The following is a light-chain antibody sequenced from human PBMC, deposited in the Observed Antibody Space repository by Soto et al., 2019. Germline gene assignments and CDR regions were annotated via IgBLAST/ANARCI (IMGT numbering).Light chain of an antibody. CDR3: QQSYSTPRT. Sequence: DIQMTHTPSSISASVGGRVTITCRASQSNSSYLNWYQQKPGKAPKLLIYAASSLQSGVPSRFSGSVSGTDFTLTISSLQPEDFATYYCQQSYSTPRTFGQGTKVDIK. V-gene: IGKV1-39*01. CDR1: QSNSSY. CDR2: AAS. J-gene: IGKJ1*01.